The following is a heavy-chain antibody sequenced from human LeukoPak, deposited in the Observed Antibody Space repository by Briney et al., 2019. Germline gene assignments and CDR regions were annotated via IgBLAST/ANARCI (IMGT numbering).Heavy chain of an antibody. V-gene: IGHV5-51*01. Sequence: GESLKISCKGSGYRFTTYWIVWVRHMPAKGLEWMGIIYPGDSDTRHSPSFQGQVTISADKSVSTAYLQWSSLKASDTAMYYCARHSSGYSAAASDYWGQGTLVTVSS. CDR3: ARHSSGYSAAASDY. J-gene: IGHJ4*02. CDR1: GYRFTTYW. D-gene: IGHD6-25*01. CDR2: IYPGDSDT.